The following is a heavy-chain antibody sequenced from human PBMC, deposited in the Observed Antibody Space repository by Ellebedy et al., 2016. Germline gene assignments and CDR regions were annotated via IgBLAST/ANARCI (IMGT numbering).Heavy chain of an antibody. V-gene: IGHV1-3*01. CDR1: GYTLTSYG. D-gene: IGHD6-13*01. CDR3: ARSLYSSSWYAPYYYYGMDV. Sequence: ASVKVSCKASGYTLTSYGISWVRQAPGQRLEWMGWINAGNGNTKYSQKFQGRVTITRDTSASTAYMELSSLRSEDTAVYYCARSLYSSSWYAPYYYYGMDVWGQGTTVIVSS. CDR2: INAGNGNT. J-gene: IGHJ6*02.